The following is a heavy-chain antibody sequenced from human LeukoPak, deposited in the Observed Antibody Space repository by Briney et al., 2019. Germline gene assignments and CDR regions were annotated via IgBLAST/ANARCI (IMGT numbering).Heavy chain of an antibody. CDR1: GFTFSSYA. V-gene: IGHV3-30-3*01. D-gene: IGHD5-24*01. CDR3: ARGDGYNDY. J-gene: IGHJ4*02. CDR2: ISYDGSNK. Sequence: PGGSLRLFCAASGFTFSSYAMHWARQAPGKGLEWVAVISYDGSNKYYADSVKGRFTISRDNSKNTLYLQMNSLRAEDTAVYYCARGDGYNDYWGQGTLVTVSS.